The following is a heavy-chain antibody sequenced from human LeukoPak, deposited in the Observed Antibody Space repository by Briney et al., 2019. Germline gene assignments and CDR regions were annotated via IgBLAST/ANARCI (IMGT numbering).Heavy chain of an antibody. D-gene: IGHD5-12*01. CDR1: GFTFTDYV. V-gene: IGHV3-30*18. Sequence: PGGSLRLSCAASGFTFTDYVMHCVPQAPGKGLGWVAVISHYGINKWYANSVKGRFTISRDNPKNKLYLQMNSLRAEDTAVYYCAKAMGPYISGYGGDWGQGTLVTVSS. CDR3: AKAMGPYISGYGGD. J-gene: IGHJ4*02. CDR2: ISHYGINK.